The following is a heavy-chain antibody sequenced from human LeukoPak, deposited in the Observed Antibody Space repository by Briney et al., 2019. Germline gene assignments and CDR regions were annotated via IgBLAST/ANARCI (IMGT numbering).Heavy chain of an antibody. CDR2: INWNGGST. V-gene: IGHV3-20*04. CDR3: ARVPYYYDSSGYYYDY. D-gene: IGHD3-22*01. CDR1: GFTFSDYY. J-gene: IGHJ4*02. Sequence: PGGSLRLSCAASGFTFSDYYMSWVRQAPGKGLEWVSGINWNGGSTGYADSVKGRFTISRDNPKNSLYLQMNSLRAEDTALYYCARVPYYYDSSGYYYDYRGQGTLVTVSS.